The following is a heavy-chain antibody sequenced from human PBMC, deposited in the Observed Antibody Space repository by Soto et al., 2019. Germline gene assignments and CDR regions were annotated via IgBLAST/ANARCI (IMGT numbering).Heavy chain of an antibody. CDR3: ARHDCISTSCYYYYYYRMDV. V-gene: IGHV1-24*01. D-gene: IGHD2-2*01. CDR1: GYTLTELS. J-gene: IGHJ6*02. CDR2: FDPEDGET. Sequence: ASVKVSCKVSGYTLTELSMHWVRQAPGKGLEWMGGFDPEDGETIYAQKFQGRVTMTEDISTDTAYMELSSLRSEDTAVYYCARHDCISTSCYYYYYYRMDVWGQGTTVTVAS.